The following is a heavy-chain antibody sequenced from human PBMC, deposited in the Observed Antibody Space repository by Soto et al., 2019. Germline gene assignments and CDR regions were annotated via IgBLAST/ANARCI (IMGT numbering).Heavy chain of an antibody. Sequence: GSLRLSCAASGFTFSSYAMHWVRQAPGKGLEWVAVISYDGSNKYYADSVKGRFTISRDNSKNTLYLQMNSLRAEDTAVYYCAADGSRTPYYYYGMDVWGQGTTVTVSS. V-gene: IGHV3-30-3*01. CDR1: GFTFSSYA. J-gene: IGHJ6*02. CDR3: AADGSRTPYYYYGMDV. D-gene: IGHD6-13*01. CDR2: ISYDGSNK.